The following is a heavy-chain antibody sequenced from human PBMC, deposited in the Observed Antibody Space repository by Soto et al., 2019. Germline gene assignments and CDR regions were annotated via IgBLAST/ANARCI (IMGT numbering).Heavy chain of an antibody. CDR2: IYYSGST. J-gene: IGHJ6*03. CDR3: ARKNILTGSYYYYYMDV. Sequence: SETLSLTCTVSGGSISSYYWSWIRQPPGKGLEWIGYIYYSGSTNYNPSLKSRVTISVDTSKNQFSLKLSSVTAADTAVYYCARKNILTGSYYYYYMDVWGKGTTVTVSS. CDR1: GGSISSYY. V-gene: IGHV4-59*01. D-gene: IGHD3-9*01.